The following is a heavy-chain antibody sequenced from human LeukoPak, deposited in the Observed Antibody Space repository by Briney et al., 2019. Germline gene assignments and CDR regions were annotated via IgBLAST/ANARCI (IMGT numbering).Heavy chain of an antibody. D-gene: IGHD2-2*01. Sequence: PGGSLRLSCGASGFSFSNSWMNWVRQAPGQGLEWVANINPDGSRGCYVDSVKGRFTVSRDNAKNSLYLQMNSLRAEDTAVYYCVRGSSNANWGQGTLVTVTS. CDR3: VRGSSNAN. CDR1: GFSFSNSW. V-gene: IGHV3-7*01. J-gene: IGHJ4*02. CDR2: INPDGSRG.